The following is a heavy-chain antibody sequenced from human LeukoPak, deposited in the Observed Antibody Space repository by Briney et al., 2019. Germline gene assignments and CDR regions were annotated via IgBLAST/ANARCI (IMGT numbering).Heavy chain of an antibody. Sequence: ASVKVSCKASGGTFSSYAISWVRQAPGQGLEWMGIINPSGGSTSYAQKFQGRVTMTRDTSTSTVYMELSSVRSEDTAVYYCARLGIAAAGKEGDWGQGTLVTVSS. CDR3: ARLGIAAAGKEGD. CDR1: GGTFSSYA. V-gene: IGHV1-46*01. CDR2: INPSGGST. J-gene: IGHJ4*02. D-gene: IGHD6-13*01.